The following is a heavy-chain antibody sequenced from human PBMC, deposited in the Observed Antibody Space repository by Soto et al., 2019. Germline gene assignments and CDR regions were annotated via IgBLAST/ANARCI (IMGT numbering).Heavy chain of an antibody. CDR2: IYISGDT. CDR3: ARAGKIVVPDNFGAFDI. CDR1: GLSVGTNY. Sequence: WGSLRLSCVASGLSVGTNYMTWVRQVPGKRLEWVSVIYISGDTYYAASVQGRFTIYRDRPKNTLYLQMNSLRDEDTAIYFCARAGKIVVPDNFGAFDIWGQGTVVTVSS. D-gene: IGHD2-15*01. J-gene: IGHJ3*02. V-gene: IGHV3-53*01.